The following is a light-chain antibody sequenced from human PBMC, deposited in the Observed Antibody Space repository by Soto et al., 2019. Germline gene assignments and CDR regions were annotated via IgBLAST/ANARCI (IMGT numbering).Light chain of an antibody. J-gene: IGKJ4*01. CDR2: DAS. Sequence: EIVLTQSPATLSLSPGERATLSCRASQSVGSYLIWYQQKPGQAPRLLIYDASIRATGIPARFSGSGSGTDFTLTIGSLEPEDVAVYYCPQRHNWPPLTFGGGTKVEI. CDR1: QSVGSY. CDR3: PQRHNWPPLT. V-gene: IGKV3-11*01.